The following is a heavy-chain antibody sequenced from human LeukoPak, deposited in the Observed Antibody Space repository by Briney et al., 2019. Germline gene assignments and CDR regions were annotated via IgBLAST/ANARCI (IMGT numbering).Heavy chain of an antibody. CDR1: GGSISTYY. CDR2: IYYSGST. Sequence: SETLSLTCTVSGGSISTYYWSWIRQPPGKGLEWIGYIYYSGSTNYNPSLKSRATISVDTSKNQFSLKLSSVTAADTAVYYCARDSRSYYASSGYYGTFDYWGQGTLVTVSS. CDR3: ARDSRSYYASSGYYGTFDY. V-gene: IGHV4-59*01. J-gene: IGHJ4*02. D-gene: IGHD3-22*01.